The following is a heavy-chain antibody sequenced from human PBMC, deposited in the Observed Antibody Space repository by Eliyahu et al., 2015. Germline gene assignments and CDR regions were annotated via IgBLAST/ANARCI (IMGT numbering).Heavy chain of an antibody. D-gene: IGHD2-2*01. CDR1: GFPFSSYA. Sequence: EVQLVESGGGLVQPGGSLXLXXSASGFPFSSYAMHWVRQAPGKGLEYVSAISSNGGSTYYADSVKGRFTISRDNSKNTLYLQMSSLRAEDTAVYYCVRPVVPAAISDYWGQGTLVTVSS. CDR3: VRPVVPAAISDY. V-gene: IGHV3-64D*06. CDR2: ISSNGGST. J-gene: IGHJ4*02.